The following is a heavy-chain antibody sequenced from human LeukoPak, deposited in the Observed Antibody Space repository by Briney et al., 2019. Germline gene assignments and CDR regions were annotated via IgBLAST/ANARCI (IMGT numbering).Heavy chain of an antibody. D-gene: IGHD3-3*01. J-gene: IGHJ6*02. CDR1: GGTFSSYA. CDR2: IIPIFGTA. Sequence: SVKVSCKASGGTFSSYAISWVRQTPGQGLEWMGGIIPIFGTANYAQKFQGRVTITADESTSTAYMELSSLRSEDTAVYYCARAPYYDFWSGYSPYYYYGMDVWGQGTTVTVSS. V-gene: IGHV1-69*13. CDR3: ARAPYYDFWSGYSPYYYYGMDV.